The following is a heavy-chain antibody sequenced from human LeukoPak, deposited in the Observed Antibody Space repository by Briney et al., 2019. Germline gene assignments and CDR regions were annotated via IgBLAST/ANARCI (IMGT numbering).Heavy chain of an antibody. CDR3: ARGSALAGARHPFDY. CDR2: INPNSGDT. J-gene: IGHJ4*02. D-gene: IGHD3-10*01. V-gene: IGHV1-2*02. CDR1: VYTFTDYY. Sequence: ASVTVSFKASVYTFTDYYIHWVRQAPGQGLEGMGWINPNSGDTKYAQTFQARVTMTRDTSISTAYMEVTGLGSEDTAVYYCARGSALAGARHPFDYWGQGTLATVSS.